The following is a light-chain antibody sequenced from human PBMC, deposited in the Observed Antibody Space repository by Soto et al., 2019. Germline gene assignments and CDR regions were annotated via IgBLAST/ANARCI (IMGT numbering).Light chain of an antibody. Sequence: QSVLTQPPSASGSPGQSGTISCTGTSSDVGGGYNYVSWYQRHPGKVPKLMIYEVSKRPSGVPDRFYGSKSGNTASLTVSGLQAEDEADYFCSSYAGNNNLIFGGGTKVTVL. V-gene: IGLV2-8*01. J-gene: IGLJ2*01. CDR1: SSDVGGGYNY. CDR2: EVS. CDR3: SSYAGNNNLI.